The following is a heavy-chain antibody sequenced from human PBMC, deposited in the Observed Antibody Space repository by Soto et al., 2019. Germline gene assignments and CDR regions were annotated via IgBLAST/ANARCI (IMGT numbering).Heavy chain of an antibody. CDR2: IKQDGSEK. J-gene: IGHJ4*02. Sequence: EVQLVESGGGLVQPGGSLRLSCAASGFTFSSYWMSWVRQAPGKGLEWVANIKQDGSEKYYVDSVKGRFTISRDNAKNSLYLQMNSLRAEDTAVYYCANVQWLRYFDYWGQGTLVTVSS. D-gene: IGHD6-19*01. CDR3: ANVQWLRYFDY. CDR1: GFTFSSYW. V-gene: IGHV3-7*01.